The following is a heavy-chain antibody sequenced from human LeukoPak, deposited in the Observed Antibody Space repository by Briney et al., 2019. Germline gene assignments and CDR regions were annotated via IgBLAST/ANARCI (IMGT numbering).Heavy chain of an antibody. CDR3: AREEVSYWNQLKGFLSRYYFDY. CDR2: IIPIFGTA. J-gene: IGHJ4*02. V-gene: IGHV1-69*13. D-gene: IGHD1-1*01. CDR1: GGTFSSYA. Sequence: ASVKVSCKAPGGTFSSYAISWVRQAPGQGLEWMGGIIPIFGTANYAQKFQGRVTITADESTSTAYMELSSLRSEDTAVYYCAREEVSYWNQLKGFLSRYYFDYWGQGTLVTVSS.